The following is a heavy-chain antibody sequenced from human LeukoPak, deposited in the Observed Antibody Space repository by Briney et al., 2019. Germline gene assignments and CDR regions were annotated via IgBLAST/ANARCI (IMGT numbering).Heavy chain of an antibody. CDR2: VFSSGST. V-gene: IGHV4-59*08. CDR1: GDSISNHY. D-gene: IGHD3-10*01. Sequence: SETLSLTCTVSGDSISNHYWNWIRQPPGKGLEWIGYVFSSGSTDYNPSLKSRVTISLDTSRNLFSLSLTSVTAADTAVYYCARTPQVLLWFREALANWGQGTLVTVSS. CDR3: ARTPQVLLWFREALAN. J-gene: IGHJ4*02.